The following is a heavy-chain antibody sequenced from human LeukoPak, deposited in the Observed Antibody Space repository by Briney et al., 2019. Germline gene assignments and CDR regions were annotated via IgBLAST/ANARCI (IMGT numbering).Heavy chain of an antibody. CDR1: GFTFSNFV. CDR3: ARGYGYYYDSSGYYQEGFG. Sequence: PGGSLRLSCAASGFTFSNFVMNWVRQAPGKGLQWVSTIGAGGVNTFYADSVKGRFTISRDNAKNSLYLQMNSLRAEDTAVYYCARGYGYYYDSSGYYQEGFGWGQGTLVTVSS. V-gene: IGHV3-23*01. CDR2: IGAGGVNT. J-gene: IGHJ4*02. D-gene: IGHD3-22*01.